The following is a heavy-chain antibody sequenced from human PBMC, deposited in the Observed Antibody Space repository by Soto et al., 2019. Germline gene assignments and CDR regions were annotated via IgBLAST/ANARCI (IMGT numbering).Heavy chain of an antibody. CDR1: GWSFSGYY. CDR2: INHSGST. V-gene: IGHV4-34*01. Sequence: SETLSLTCAVYGWSFSGYYWSWIRQPPGKGLEWIGEINHSGSTNYNPSLKSRVNISVETSKNQFSLKLSSVTAADTAVYYCARGRVLRFLEWLSDSYYYGMDVWGQGNTVT. CDR3: ARGRVLRFLEWLSDSYYYGMDV. J-gene: IGHJ6*02. D-gene: IGHD3-3*01.